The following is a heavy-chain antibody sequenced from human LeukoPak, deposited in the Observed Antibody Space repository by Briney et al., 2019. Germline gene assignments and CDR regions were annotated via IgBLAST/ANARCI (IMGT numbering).Heavy chain of an antibody. CDR2: IYYSGST. CDR3: ARGHYDFWSGYYYYMDV. CDR1: GGSISSSSYY. D-gene: IGHD3-3*01. J-gene: IGHJ6*03. V-gene: IGHV4-39*07. Sequence: SETLSLTCPVSGGSISSSSYYWGWIRQPPGKGLEWIGSIYYSGSTYYNPSLKSRVTISVDTSKNQFSLKLSSVTAADTAVYYCARGHYDFWSGYYYYMDVWGKGTTVTVSS.